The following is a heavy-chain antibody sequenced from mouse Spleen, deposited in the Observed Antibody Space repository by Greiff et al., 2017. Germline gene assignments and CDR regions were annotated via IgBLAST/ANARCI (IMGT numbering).Heavy chain of an antibody. CDR1: GYTFTSYW. Sequence: QVQLQQPGAELVKPGASVKLSCKASGYTFTSYWMHWVKQRPGQGLEWIGMIHPNSGSTNYNEKFKSKATLTVDKSSSTAYMQLSSLTSEDSAVYYCAREEGYSNYAMDYWGQGTSVTVSS. CDR3: AREEGYSNYAMDY. J-gene: IGHJ4*01. D-gene: IGHD2-5*01. V-gene: IGHV1-64*01. CDR2: IHPNSGST.